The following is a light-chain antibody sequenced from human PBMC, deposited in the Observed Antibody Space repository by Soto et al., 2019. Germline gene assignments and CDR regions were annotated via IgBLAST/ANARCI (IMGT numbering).Light chain of an antibody. CDR2: AAS. J-gene: IGKJ1*01. CDR1: HGISNY. Sequence: SKLNESPYALSASVGGRLTGTCLACHGISNYLGWYQQKPGKAPKLLIYAASTLQTGVPSRFSGGGSGTDFTLTITSLQPEDFATYSCQQSYRIPWTFGQGTKVDIK. CDR3: QQSYRIPWT. V-gene: IGKV1-39*01.